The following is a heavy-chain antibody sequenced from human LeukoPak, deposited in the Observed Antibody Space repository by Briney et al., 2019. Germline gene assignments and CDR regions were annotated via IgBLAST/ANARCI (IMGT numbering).Heavy chain of an antibody. Sequence: PGRSLRLSCAASGFTFSSYGVHWVRQAPGKGLEWVTVMWYDGSNKYNADAVKGRFTISRDNSNTTVYLQMNSLRAEDTAVYYCAKGGVKYCSGDSCDDYFDYWGQGALVTVSS. V-gene: IGHV3-33*06. J-gene: IGHJ4*02. CDR2: MWYDGSNK. CDR3: AKGGVKYCSGDSCDDYFDY. CDR1: GFTFSSYG. D-gene: IGHD2-15*01.